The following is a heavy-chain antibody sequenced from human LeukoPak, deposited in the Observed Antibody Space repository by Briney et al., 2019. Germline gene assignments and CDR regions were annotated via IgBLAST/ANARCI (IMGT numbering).Heavy chain of an antibody. V-gene: IGHV3-23*01. CDR1: GFTFSRYD. CDR2: IGRGVGST. CDR3: AKCEFSYGSGTYFTEFHY. D-gene: IGHD3-10*01. J-gene: IGHJ4*02. Sequence: GGSLRLSCAASGFTFSRYDLSWVRQAPGKGLECVSTIGRGVGSTYYADSVKGRFTISRDNSKKTLYLQMNSLRVEDTAIYYCAKCEFSYGSGTYFTEFHYWGPGTLVTVSS.